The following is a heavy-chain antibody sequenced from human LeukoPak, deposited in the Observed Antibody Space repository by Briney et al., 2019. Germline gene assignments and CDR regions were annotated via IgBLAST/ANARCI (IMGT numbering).Heavy chain of an antibody. CDR2: MNPYSGAT. V-gene: IGHV1-8*01. CDR1: GYTFTSYD. D-gene: IGHD7-27*01. CDR3: ARDPRSWGFDY. Sequence: ASVKVSCKASGYTFTSYDFNWLQQATGQGPEWMGWMNPYSGATGYAQKFQGRVTMTRSASINTAYMELSNLRSEDTAVYYCARDPRSWGFDYRGQGTLVNVSS. J-gene: IGHJ4*02.